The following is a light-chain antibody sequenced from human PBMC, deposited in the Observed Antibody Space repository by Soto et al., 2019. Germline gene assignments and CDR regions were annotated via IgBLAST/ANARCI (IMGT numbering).Light chain of an antibody. Sequence: EIVMTQSPATLSVSPGERATLSCRASQSVSSNLAWYQQKPGQAPRLLIYGASTRATGIPARFSGSGSGTEFTLTISSLQSEDFAVYYCQQYNNWPPLTSHTFGQGTKLEIK. V-gene: IGKV3-15*01. CDR1: QSVSSN. CDR2: GAS. CDR3: QQYNNWPPLTSHT. J-gene: IGKJ2*01.